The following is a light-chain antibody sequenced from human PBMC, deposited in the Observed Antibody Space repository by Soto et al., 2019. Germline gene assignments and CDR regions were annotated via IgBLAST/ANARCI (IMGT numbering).Light chain of an antibody. CDR3: MQRIEFPLT. CDR2: TVS. V-gene: IGKV2-40*01. J-gene: IGKJ4*01. CDR1: QSLLDSDDGNTY. Sequence: DRVMTQTPLSLTVTPGEPASISCRSSQSLLDSDDGNTYLDWYLQKPGQSPQLLIYTVSYRASGVPDRFSGSGSGTDFTLKISRVEAEDVGVYYCMQRIEFPLTFGGGTKVEIK.